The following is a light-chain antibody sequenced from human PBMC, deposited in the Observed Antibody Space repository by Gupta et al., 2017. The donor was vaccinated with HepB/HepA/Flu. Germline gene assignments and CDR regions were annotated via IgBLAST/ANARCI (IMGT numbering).Light chain of an antibody. CDR2: YVS. CDR1: SRDVRGYNY. V-gene: IGLV2-14*03. CDR3: SSYTSSSPLVV. Sequence: QSALSQPGSVSGPPGQSITISFTGTSRDVRGYNYVSWYQQHPRKAPQIMIYYVSNRPPGVSNRFSGSKSGNTASLTISGLQDSDEADYYCSSYTSSSPLVVFGGGTQLTVL. J-gene: IGLJ2*01.